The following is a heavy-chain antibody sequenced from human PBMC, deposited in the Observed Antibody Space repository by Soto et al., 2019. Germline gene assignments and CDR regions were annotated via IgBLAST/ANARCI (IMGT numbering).Heavy chain of an antibody. V-gene: IGHV3-9*01. Sequence: EIQLAESGGGLVQPGRSLRLSCEGSGFRFDDFAMHWVRQTPGKGLEWVSGISWNSGTVAYADSVKGRFTISRDNAKNSLHLQMNSLRAEDTALYYCAKDRRPIAVAGAIDNWGQWTMVTVSS. CDR2: ISWNSGTV. CDR3: AKDRRPIAVAGAIDN. D-gene: IGHD6-19*01. CDR1: GFRFDDFA. J-gene: IGHJ3*02.